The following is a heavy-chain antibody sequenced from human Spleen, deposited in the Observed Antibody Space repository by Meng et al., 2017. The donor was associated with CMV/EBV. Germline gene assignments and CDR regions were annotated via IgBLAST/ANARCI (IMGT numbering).Heavy chain of an antibody. Sequence: GESLKISCSGSGFTFDVAWFNWVRQGPGKGLEWLGRIRRNTDAVTTDYTAPVKGRFVFSRDDSKNTVYLDMNNLETDDTGVYYCATEYWHKINYWGQGTSVTVSS. CDR3: ATEYWHKINY. CDR2: IRRNTDAVTT. V-gene: IGHV3-15*01. J-gene: IGHJ4*02. CDR1: GFTFDVAW. D-gene: IGHD2-8*02.